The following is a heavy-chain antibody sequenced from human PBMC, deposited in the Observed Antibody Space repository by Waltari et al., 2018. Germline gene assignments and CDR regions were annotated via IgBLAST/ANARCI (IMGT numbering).Heavy chain of an antibody. CDR1: GGSFSGYY. V-gene: IGHV4-34*01. D-gene: IGHD2-2*01. CDR3: ARGLVVPAARNGQFDY. J-gene: IGHJ4*02. Sequence: QVQLQQWGAGLLKPSETLSLTCAVYGGSFSGYYWSWIRQPPGKGLEWIGEINHSGSTNYNPSLKSRVTISVDTSKNQFSLKLSSVTAADTAVYYCARGLVVPAARNGQFDYWGQGTLVTVSS. CDR2: INHSGST.